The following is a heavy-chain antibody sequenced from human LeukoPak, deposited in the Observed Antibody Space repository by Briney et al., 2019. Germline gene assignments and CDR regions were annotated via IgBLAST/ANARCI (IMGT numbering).Heavy chain of an antibody. CDR1: GFTFSSYA. Sequence: GRSLRLSCAASGFTFSSYAMHWVRQAPGKGLEWVAVISYDGSNKYYADSVKGRFTISRDNSKNTLYLQMNSLRAEDTAVYYCARDTGREVATASFDYWGQGILVTVSS. CDR3: ARDTGREVATASFDY. CDR2: ISYDGSNK. V-gene: IGHV3-30-3*01. D-gene: IGHD5-12*01. J-gene: IGHJ4*02.